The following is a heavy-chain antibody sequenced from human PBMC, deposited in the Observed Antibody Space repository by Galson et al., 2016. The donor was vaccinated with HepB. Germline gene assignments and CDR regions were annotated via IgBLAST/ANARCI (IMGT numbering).Heavy chain of an antibody. CDR3: AKDLPPDTGMGGFDY. V-gene: IGHV3-7*01. D-gene: IGHD5-18*01. Sequence: SLRLSCAASGFTFSNYWMSWVRQAPGKGLEWVANIKEDGSEKYYVDSVKGRFTISRDNAKNSLYMQMNSLRAEDTAVYYCAKDLPPDTGMGGFDYWGQGTLVTVAS. CDR2: IKEDGSEK. CDR1: GFTFSNYW. J-gene: IGHJ4*02.